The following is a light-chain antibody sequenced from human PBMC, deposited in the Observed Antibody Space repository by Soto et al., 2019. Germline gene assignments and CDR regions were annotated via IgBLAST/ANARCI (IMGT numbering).Light chain of an antibody. CDR2: GAS. Sequence: EIVLTQSPGTLSLSPGERATLSCRASQSVISTYLAWYQQKPGQAPRLLIYGASSRATGIPDRFSGSGSGTDFTLTISRLEPEDFAVYYCQQYNNWPRTFGQGTKVEIK. V-gene: IGKV3-20*01. J-gene: IGKJ1*01. CDR1: QSVISTY. CDR3: QQYNNWPRT.